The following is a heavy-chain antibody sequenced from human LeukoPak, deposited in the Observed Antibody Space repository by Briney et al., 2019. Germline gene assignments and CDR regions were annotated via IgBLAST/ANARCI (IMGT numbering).Heavy chain of an antibody. CDR3: AKVRWGSDNALDS. CDR1: GFTFSRYG. D-gene: IGHD3-16*01. Sequence: GGSLRLSCAASGFTFSRYGMHWVRQAPGKWLEWVAFLRYDGSNKYYADSVKGRITISRDNSMNTLYLQMNSLRAEDTAVYYCAKVRWGSDNALDSWGQGTLVTGSS. CDR2: LRYDGSNK. V-gene: IGHV3-30*02. J-gene: IGHJ4*02.